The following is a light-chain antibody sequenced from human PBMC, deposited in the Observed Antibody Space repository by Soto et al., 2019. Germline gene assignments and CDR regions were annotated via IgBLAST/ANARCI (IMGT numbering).Light chain of an antibody. CDR3: CSYAGGTTFVL. CDR1: SSDVGNYNL. V-gene: IGLV2-23*03. Sequence: QSALTQPASVSASPGLAITISCTGTSSDVGNYNLVSWYQHHPGKAPKLMIYDGNKRPSGVSNRFSGSKSGNTASLTISGLQAEDEAEYYCCSYAGGTTFVLFGGGTKLT. J-gene: IGLJ2*01. CDR2: DGN.